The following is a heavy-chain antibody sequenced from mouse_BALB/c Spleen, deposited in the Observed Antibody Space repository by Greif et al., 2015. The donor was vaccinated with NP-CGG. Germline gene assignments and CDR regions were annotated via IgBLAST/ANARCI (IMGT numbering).Heavy chain of an antibody. J-gene: IGHJ2*01. Sequence: QVQLKESGAELVRPGSSVKISCKASGYAFSSYWMNWVKQRPGQGLEWIGQIYPGDGDTNYNGKFKGKATLTADKSSSTAYMQLSSLTSEDSAVYFCARQRRLLDYWGQGTTLTVSS. CDR3: ARQRRLLDY. CDR2: IYPGDGDT. CDR1: GYAFSSYW. D-gene: IGHD1-2*01. V-gene: IGHV1-80*01.